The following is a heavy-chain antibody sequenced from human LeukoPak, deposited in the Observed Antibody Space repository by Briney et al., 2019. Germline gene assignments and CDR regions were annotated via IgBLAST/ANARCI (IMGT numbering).Heavy chain of an antibody. V-gene: IGHV3-23*01. J-gene: IGHJ4*02. CDR2: ISGSGGST. D-gene: IGHD3-22*01. CDR1: GFTFSSYA. CDR3: AKAYYYDSSGYPNDY. Sequence: GGSLRHSCAASGFTFSSYAMSWVRQAPGKGLEWVSAISGSGGSTYYADSVKGRFTISRDNSKNTLYLQMNSLRAEDTAVYYCAKAYYYDSSGYPNDYWGQGTLVTVSS.